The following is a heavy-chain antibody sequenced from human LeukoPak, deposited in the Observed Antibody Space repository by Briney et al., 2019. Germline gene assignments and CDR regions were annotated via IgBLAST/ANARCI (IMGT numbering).Heavy chain of an antibody. CDR2: INHSGST. Sequence: SETLSLTCTVSDYSISSGYYWGWIRQPPGKGLEWIGSINHSGSTFYNPSLKSRVTISVDTSKTQFSLKLSSVTAADTAVYYCARVYYGLFDYWGQGTLVTVSS. D-gene: IGHD4-17*01. J-gene: IGHJ4*02. CDR1: DYSISSGYY. V-gene: IGHV4-38-2*02. CDR3: ARVYYGLFDY.